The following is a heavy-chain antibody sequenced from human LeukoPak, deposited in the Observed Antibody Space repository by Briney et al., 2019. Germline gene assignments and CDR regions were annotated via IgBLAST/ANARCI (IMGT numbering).Heavy chain of an antibody. CDR2: INHSGST. CDR3: ARHAIWTRITMLRGGARGRWFDP. J-gene: IGHJ5*02. CDR1: GGSFSGHY. V-gene: IGHV4-34*01. D-gene: IGHD3-10*01. Sequence: SETLSLTCAVYGGSFSGHYWSWIRRPPGKGLEWIGGINHSGSTNYNPSLKSRVTISVDTSKSQFSLKLNSVTAADTAVYYCARHAIWTRITMLRGGARGRWFDPWGQGTLVTVSS.